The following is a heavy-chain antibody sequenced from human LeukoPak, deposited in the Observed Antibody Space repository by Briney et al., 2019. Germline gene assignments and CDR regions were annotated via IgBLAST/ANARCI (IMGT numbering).Heavy chain of an antibody. Sequence: GASVKVSCKASGYTFTSYAMNWVRQAPGQGLVWMGGIITMFGTTNYAQSFQGRLTITADDSTTSSYMELRGLTSDDTAIYYCARDFAAAGPGWFDPWGQGTLVTVSS. CDR3: ARDFAAAGPGWFDP. J-gene: IGHJ5*02. CDR2: IITMFGTT. CDR1: GYTFTSYA. V-gene: IGHV1-69*13. D-gene: IGHD6-13*01.